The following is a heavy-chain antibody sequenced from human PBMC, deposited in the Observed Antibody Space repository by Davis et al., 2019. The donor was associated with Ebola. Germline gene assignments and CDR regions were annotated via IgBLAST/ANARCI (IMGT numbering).Heavy chain of an antibody. Sequence: AASVTVSCKASGYTLSTFAITWVRQAPGQGLEWMGWVGGHNGITYYAQKLQGRVTMTTDTSTSKAYMELRSLRADDTAMYYCARGSVRSSSFHMDVWGKGTAVTVSS. CDR2: VGGHNGIT. V-gene: IGHV1-18*01. CDR1: GYTLSTFA. CDR3: ARGSVRSSSFHMDV. J-gene: IGHJ6*04. D-gene: IGHD6-6*01.